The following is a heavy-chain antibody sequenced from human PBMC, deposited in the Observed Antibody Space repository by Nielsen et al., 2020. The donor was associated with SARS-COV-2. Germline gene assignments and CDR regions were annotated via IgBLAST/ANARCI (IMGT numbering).Heavy chain of an antibody. J-gene: IGHJ3*02. V-gene: IGHV4-59*08. CDR2: IYYSGST. D-gene: IGHD3-9*01. CDR1: GGSISSYY. Sequence: SETLSLTCTVSGGSISSYYWSWIRQPPGKGLEWIGYIYYSGSTDYNPSLKSRVTISVDTSKNQFSLKLSSVTAADTAVYYCARGRRLRYFDWSWVTDAFDIWGQGTMVTVSS. CDR3: ARGRRLRYFDWSWVTDAFDI.